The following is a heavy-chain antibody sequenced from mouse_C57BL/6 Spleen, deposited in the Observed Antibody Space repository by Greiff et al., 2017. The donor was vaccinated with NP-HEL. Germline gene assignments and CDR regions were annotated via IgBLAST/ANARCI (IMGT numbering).Heavy chain of an antibody. CDR3: ARDGNYFDY. Sequence: EVMLVESGGGLVKPGGSLKLSCAASGFTFSSYAMSWVRQTPEKRLEWVATISDGGSYTYYPDNVKGRFTISRDNAKNNLYLQMSRLKSEDTAMYYCARDGNYFDYWGQGTTLTVSS. CDR2: ISDGGSYT. J-gene: IGHJ2*01. V-gene: IGHV5-4*01. D-gene: IGHD1-1*02. CDR1: GFTFSSYA.